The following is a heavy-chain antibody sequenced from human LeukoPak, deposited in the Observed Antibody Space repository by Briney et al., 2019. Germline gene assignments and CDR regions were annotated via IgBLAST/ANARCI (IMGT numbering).Heavy chain of an antibody. CDR1: GFTFSSYS. Sequence: GGSLRLSCAASGFTFSSYSMNWVRQAPGKGLEWVSSISSSSSYIYYADSVKGRFTISRDNAKNSLYLQMNSLRAEDTAVYYCARDYRSWPTGYYYYYMDVWGKGTTVTVSS. D-gene: IGHD2-15*01. J-gene: IGHJ6*03. V-gene: IGHV3-21*01. CDR2: ISSSSSYI. CDR3: ARDYRSWPTGYYYYYMDV.